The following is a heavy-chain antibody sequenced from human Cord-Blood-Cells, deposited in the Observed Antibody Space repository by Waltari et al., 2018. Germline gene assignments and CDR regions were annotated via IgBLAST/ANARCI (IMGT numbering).Heavy chain of an antibody. Sequence: EVQLVESGGGLVQPGGSLRLSCAASGFTFSSYGMSWVRQAPGKGLEWVANIKQDGSEKYYVDSVKGRFTISRDNAKNSLYLQMNSLRAEDTAVYYCARDPGRPYSSSWFDYWGQGTLVTVSS. CDR3: ARDPGRPYSSSWFDY. V-gene: IGHV3-7*05. D-gene: IGHD6-13*01. CDR2: IKQDGSEK. J-gene: IGHJ4*02. CDR1: GFTFSSYG.